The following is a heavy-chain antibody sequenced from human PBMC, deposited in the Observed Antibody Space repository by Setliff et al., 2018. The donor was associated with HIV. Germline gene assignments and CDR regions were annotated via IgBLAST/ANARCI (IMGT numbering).Heavy chain of an antibody. V-gene: IGHV4-34*01. Sequence: SETLSLTCAVYGGSFSGYYWSWIRQPAGKTLEWIGSMHNSGTSYYNPSVKSRVTISLDTSKNQISLKLRSVTAADTAVYFCARDMMYHYDSSGAFGWFGPWGQGTLVTVSS. CDR1: GGSFSGYY. D-gene: IGHD3-22*01. CDR3: ARDMMYHYDSSGAFGWFGP. CDR2: MHNSGTS. J-gene: IGHJ5*02.